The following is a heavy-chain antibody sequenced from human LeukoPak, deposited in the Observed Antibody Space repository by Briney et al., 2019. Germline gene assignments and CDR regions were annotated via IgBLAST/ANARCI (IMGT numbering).Heavy chain of an antibody. CDR2: IWYDGSNK. Sequence: GGSLRLPCAASGFTFSSYGMHWVRQAPGKGLEWVAVIWYDGSNKYYADSVKGRFTISRDNSKNTLYLQMNSLRAEDTAVYYCAREEYYDSSGPLGYWGQGTLVTVSS. CDR3: AREEYYDSSGPLGY. D-gene: IGHD3-22*01. V-gene: IGHV3-33*01. J-gene: IGHJ4*02. CDR1: GFTFSSYG.